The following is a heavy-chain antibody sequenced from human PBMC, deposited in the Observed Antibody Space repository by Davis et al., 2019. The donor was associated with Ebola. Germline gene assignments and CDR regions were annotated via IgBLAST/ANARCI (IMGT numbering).Heavy chain of an antibody. D-gene: IGHD1-26*01. V-gene: IGHV3-13*01. CDR2: IGTAGDT. CDR3: ARTDPRSGNYYSHGMDV. J-gene: IGHJ6*02. CDR1: GFTFSSYD. Sequence: PGGSLRLSCAASGFTFSSYDMHWVRQATGKGLEWVSAIGTAGDTYYAGSVKGRFTISRENAKNSLYLQMNSLRARDTAVYYCARTDPRSGNYYSHGMDVWGRGTTVTVSS.